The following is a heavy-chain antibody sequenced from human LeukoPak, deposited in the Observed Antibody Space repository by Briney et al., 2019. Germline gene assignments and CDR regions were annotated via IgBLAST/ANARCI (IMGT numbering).Heavy chain of an antibody. CDR2: ISYDGSNK. CDR1: GFTFSSYG. J-gene: IGHJ3*02. D-gene: IGHD3-16*01. V-gene: IGHV3-30*18. Sequence: GGSLRLSCAASGFTFSSYGMHWVRRAPGKGLEWVAVISYDGSNKYYADSVKGRFTISRDNSKNTLYLQMNSLRAEDTAVYYCAKAGTAKGLDAFDIWGQGTMVTVSS. CDR3: AKAGTAKGLDAFDI.